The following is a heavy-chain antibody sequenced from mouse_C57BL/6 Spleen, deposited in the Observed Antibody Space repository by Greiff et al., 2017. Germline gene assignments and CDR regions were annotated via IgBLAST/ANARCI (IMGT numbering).Heavy chain of an antibody. Sequence: EVKLVESGGGLVKPGGSLKLSCAASGFTFSSYAMSWVRQTPEKRLEWVATISDGGSYTYYPDNVKGRFTISRDNAKNNLYLQMSHLKSEDTAMYYCARGHYSSLYYYAMDYWGQGTSVTVSS. CDR1: GFTFSSYA. J-gene: IGHJ4*01. CDR2: ISDGGSYT. D-gene: IGHD1-1*01. V-gene: IGHV5-4*03. CDR3: ARGHYSSLYYYAMDY.